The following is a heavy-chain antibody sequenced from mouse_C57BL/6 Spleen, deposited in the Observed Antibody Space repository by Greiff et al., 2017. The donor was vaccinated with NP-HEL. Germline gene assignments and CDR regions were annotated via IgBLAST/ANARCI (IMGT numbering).Heavy chain of an antibody. V-gene: IGHV1-52*01. CDR2: IDPSDSET. J-gene: IGHJ2*01. Sequence: VKLQQPGAELVRPGSSVKLSCKASGYTFTSYWMHWVKQRPIQGLEWIGNIDPSDSETHYNQKFKDKATLTVDKSSSTAYMQLSSLTSEDSAVYYCARTRTAQATSYYFDYWGQGTTLTVSS. CDR1: GYTFTSYW. CDR3: ARTRTAQATSYYFDY. D-gene: IGHD3-2*02.